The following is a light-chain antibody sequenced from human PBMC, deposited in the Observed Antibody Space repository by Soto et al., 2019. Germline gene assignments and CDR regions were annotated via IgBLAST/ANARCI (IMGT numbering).Light chain of an antibody. CDR2: WAS. CDR1: QSVLYSSNNKNY. Sequence: DIVMTQSPDSLAVSLGERATINCKSSQSVLYSSNNKNYLAWYQQKPGQPPNLLIYWASTRESGVPDRFSGSGSGRDFALTISSLQAADVAVNYCLQYYSTPHTFGQGTKLEIK. CDR3: LQYYSTPHT. V-gene: IGKV4-1*01. J-gene: IGKJ2*01.